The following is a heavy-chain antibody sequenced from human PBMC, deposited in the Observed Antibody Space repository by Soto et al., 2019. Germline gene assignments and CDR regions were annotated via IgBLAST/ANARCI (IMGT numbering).Heavy chain of an antibody. D-gene: IGHD3-22*01. CDR2: ISGRGGST. CDR3: AKDSYSSGHNWFAP. CDR1: GFTFSSYA. Sequence: EVQLLESGGGLVQPGGSLRLSCAASGFTFSSYAMAWVRQVPGKGLEWVSLISGRGGSTNFADSVKGRFTISRDNSKNTLYLQMNSSTAAATAVYYCAKDSYSSGHNWFAPWGQGSLVTVSS. J-gene: IGHJ5*02. V-gene: IGHV3-23*01.